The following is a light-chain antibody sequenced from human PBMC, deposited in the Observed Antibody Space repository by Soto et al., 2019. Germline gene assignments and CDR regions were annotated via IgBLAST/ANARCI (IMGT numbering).Light chain of an antibody. CDR3: GTWDSGLTAGV. CDR2: DND. V-gene: IGLV1-51*01. Sequence: QSVLTQPPSVSAAPGQRVTISCSGSAPNVGTHFVSWYQHLPGAAPKLLIYDNDERPSEIPDRFSGSKSDTSATLTITGLQTGDEADYYCGTWDSGLTAGVFGGGTKLTVL. CDR1: APNVGTHF. J-gene: IGLJ2*01.